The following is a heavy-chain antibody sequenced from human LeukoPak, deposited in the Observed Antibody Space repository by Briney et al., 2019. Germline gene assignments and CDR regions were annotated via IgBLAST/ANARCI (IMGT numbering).Heavy chain of an antibody. CDR3: VKDMKIKAAGYYFDY. J-gene: IGHJ4*02. Sequence: PGGSLRLSCAASGFTFSDYVMHWVRQAPGKGLEWVAVIANDGRDKKYADSVRGRFTISRDNSKNTVYLQMNSLRAEDTAVFYCVKDMKIKAAGYYFDYWGQGTLVTVSS. D-gene: IGHD6-13*01. CDR1: GFTFSDYV. CDR2: IANDGRDK. V-gene: IGHV3-30*18.